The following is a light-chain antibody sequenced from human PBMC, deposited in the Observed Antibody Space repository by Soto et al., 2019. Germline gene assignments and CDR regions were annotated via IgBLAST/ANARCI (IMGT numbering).Light chain of an antibody. CDR2: DAS. J-gene: IGKJ2*02. V-gene: IGKV1-5*01. Sequence: DIQMTQSPSTLSASVGDRVTITCRASQSIGSWLAWYQQKPGKVPKLLIYDASSLESGVPSRFSGSGSGTEFTLTISSLQPDDFATYYCQQYNSYSPWTFGQGTKLEIK. CDR1: QSIGSW. CDR3: QQYNSYSPWT.